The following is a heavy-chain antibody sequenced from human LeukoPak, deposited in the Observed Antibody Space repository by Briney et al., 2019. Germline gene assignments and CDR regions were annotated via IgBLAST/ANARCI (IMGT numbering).Heavy chain of an antibody. V-gene: IGHV3-30*03. CDR2: ISYDGSNK. CDR1: GFTFSSYG. D-gene: IGHD6-13*01. CDR3: ASVHFDFPYSSSWYTGNWFDP. Sequence: GRSLRLSCAASGFTFSSYGMHWVRQAPGKGLEWVAVISYDGSNKYYADSVKGRFTISRDNSKNTLYLQMNSLRAEDTAVYYCASVHFDFPYSSSWYTGNWFDPWGQGTLVTVSS. J-gene: IGHJ5*02.